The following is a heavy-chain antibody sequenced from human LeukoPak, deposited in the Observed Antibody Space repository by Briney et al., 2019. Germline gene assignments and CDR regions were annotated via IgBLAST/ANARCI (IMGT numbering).Heavy chain of an antibody. J-gene: IGHJ4*02. CDR3: ARGAYGDK. D-gene: IGHD4-17*01. CDR1: GYTLTSYG. CDR2: ISTQSGNT. Sequence: ASVKVSCTASGYTLTSYGINWMRQAPGQGLEWMGWISTQSGNTNYAQKVQGRLTLTTDRSTNTAYMELRSLRSDDTAVYYCARGAYGDKWGQGTMVTVSS. V-gene: IGHV1-18*01.